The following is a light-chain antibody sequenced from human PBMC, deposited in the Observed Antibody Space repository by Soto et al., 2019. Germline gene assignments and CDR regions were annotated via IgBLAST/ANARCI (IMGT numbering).Light chain of an antibody. Sequence: SPSPLSSLVGNRVTITCRATQTISSWLAWYQQKPGKAPKLVIYDASSSESGVLSRFIGSGCGREFTLTISSLQPDDDATYYCRQDYGYSPRTFGGGTKVDIK. J-gene: IGKJ4*02. CDR2: DAS. V-gene: IGKV1-5*01. CDR3: RQDYGYSPRT. CDR1: QTISSW.